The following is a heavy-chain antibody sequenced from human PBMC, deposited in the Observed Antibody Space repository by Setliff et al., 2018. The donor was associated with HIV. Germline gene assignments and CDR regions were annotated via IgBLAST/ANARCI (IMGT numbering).Heavy chain of an antibody. D-gene: IGHD2-15*01. Sequence: SETLSLTCAVYGESFSGYYWNWIRQPPGRGLEWIGEIIHSGGTNDNRSLKSRVTISVDTSKNQFSLNLSSVTAADTAVYYCARGGLGVVGAIDYWSQGTLVTVSS. V-gene: IGHV4-34*01. CDR1: GESFSGYY. CDR2: IIHSGGT. CDR3: ARGGLGVVGAIDY. J-gene: IGHJ4*02.